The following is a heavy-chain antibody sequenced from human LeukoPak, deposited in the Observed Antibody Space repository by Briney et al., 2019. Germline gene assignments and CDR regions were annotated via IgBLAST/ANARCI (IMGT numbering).Heavy chain of an antibody. CDR2: IYYSGST. CDR3: ARAGDYSNYVLSDYYYMDV. Sequence: SETLSLTCTVSGGSISSSSYYWGWIRQPPGKGLEWIGSIYYSGSTYYNPSLKSRVTISVDTSKNQFSLKLSSVTAADTAVYYCARAGDYSNYVLSDYYYMDVWGKGTTVTVSS. D-gene: IGHD4-11*01. V-gene: IGHV4-39*07. J-gene: IGHJ6*03. CDR1: GGSISSSSYY.